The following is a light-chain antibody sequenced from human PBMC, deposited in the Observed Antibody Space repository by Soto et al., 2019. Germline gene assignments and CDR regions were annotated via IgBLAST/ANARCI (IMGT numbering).Light chain of an antibody. CDR1: QSISSY. J-gene: IGKJ2*01. V-gene: IGKV1-39*01. Sequence: DTQMTQSPSSLSASVGDRVTITCRASQSISSYLNWYQQKPGKAPKLLIYAASSLQSGVPSRFSGSGSGTDFTLTISSLQPEDFATYYCQQSYSTRMYTFGQGTKLEIK. CDR3: QQSYSTRMYT. CDR2: AAS.